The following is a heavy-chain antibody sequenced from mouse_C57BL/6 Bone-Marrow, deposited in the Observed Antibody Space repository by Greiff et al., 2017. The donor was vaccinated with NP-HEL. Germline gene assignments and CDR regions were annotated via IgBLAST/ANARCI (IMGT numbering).Heavy chain of an antibody. CDR2: ISSGGDYI. V-gene: IGHV5-9-1*02. CDR1: GFTFSSYA. CDR3: TRENYDYVAY. Sequence: EVMLVESGEGLVKPGGSLKLSCAASGFTFSSYAMSWVRQTPEKRLEWVAYISSGGDYIYYADTVKGRFTISRDNARNTLYLQMSSLKSEDTAMYYCTRENYDYVAYWGQGTLVTVSA. J-gene: IGHJ3*01. D-gene: IGHD2-4*01.